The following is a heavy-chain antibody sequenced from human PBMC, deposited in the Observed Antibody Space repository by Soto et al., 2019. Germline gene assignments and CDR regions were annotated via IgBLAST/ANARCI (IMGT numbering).Heavy chain of an antibody. D-gene: IGHD4-17*01. CDR3: AKDSWRTTTVTSWGFDP. CDR1: GYTFTSYG. J-gene: IGHJ5*02. V-gene: IGHV1-18*01. CDR2: ISAYNGNT. Sequence: GASVKVSCKASGYTFTSYGISWVRQAPGQGLEWMGWISAYNGNTNYAQKLQGRVTMTTDTSTSTAYMELRSLRSDDTAVYYCAKDSWRTTTVTSWGFDPWGQGTLVTVSS.